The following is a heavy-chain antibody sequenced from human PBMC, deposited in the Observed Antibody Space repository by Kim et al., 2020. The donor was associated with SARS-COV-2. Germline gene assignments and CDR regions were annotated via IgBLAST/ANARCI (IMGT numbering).Heavy chain of an antibody. V-gene: IGHV3-30*01. J-gene: IGHJ3*01. D-gene: IGHD3-22*01. CDR3: ARPNLRITMIRGAFDV. Sequence: DSVEGRFTISRDNSKNTLYLEMNSLRAEDTAVYYCARPNLRITMIRGAFDVWGQGTMVTVSS.